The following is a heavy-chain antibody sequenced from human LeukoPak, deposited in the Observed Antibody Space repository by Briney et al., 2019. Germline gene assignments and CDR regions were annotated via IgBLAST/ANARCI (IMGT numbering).Heavy chain of an antibody. CDR2: ISSSGGST. V-gene: IGHV3-23*01. Sequence: GGSLRLSCAASGFTFSSSAMSWVRQVPGKGLEWVSGISSSGGSTNYADSVRGRFTISRDNSKNTLFLQMNSLRAEDTAVYYCAKGLYYYDSSGYYFSGGQGILVTVSS. J-gene: IGHJ4*02. D-gene: IGHD3-22*01. CDR3: AKGLYYYDSSGYYFS. CDR1: GFTFSSSA.